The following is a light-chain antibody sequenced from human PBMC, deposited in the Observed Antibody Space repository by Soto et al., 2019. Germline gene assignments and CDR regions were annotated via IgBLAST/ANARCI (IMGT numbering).Light chain of an antibody. CDR2: EVS. CDR3: SSYTSSSPLYV. V-gene: IGLV2-14*01. CDR1: SSDVGGYNY. J-gene: IGLJ1*01. Sequence: QSVLTQPASVSGSPGQSITISCTGTSSDVGGYNYVSWYQQHPGKAPKLMIYEVSKRPSGVSNHFSGSKSGNTASLTISGLQAEDEADYYCSSYTSSSPLYVFGTGTKVTVL.